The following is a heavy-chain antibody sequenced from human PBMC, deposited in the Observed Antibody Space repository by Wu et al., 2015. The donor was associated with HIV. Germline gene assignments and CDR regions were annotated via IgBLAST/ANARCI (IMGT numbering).Heavy chain of an antibody. J-gene: IGHJ6*02. CDR2: INPLFGTT. CDR3: ARNTDSVATSLYSLGV. V-gene: IGHV1-69*05. D-gene: IGHD6-19*01. Sequence: QAQLVQFGAEVKKPGSSVKVTCKASGDGFTSYAVSWVRQAPGQGLEWMGGINPLFGTTRHAQKFQDRVTVTTDEAKTIVYLEPSSLRSEDTAVYYCARNTDSVATSLYSLGVWGQGTTVTVSS. CDR1: GDGFTSYA.